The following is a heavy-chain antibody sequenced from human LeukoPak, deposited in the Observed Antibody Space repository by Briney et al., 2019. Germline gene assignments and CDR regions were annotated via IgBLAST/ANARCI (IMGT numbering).Heavy chain of an antibody. Sequence: PSQTLSLTCTVSGGSISSGGYYWSWIRQHPGKGLEWIGYIYYSGSTYYNPSLKSRVTLSVDTSKNQFSLKLSSVTAAGTAVYYCAGASGSYYNVGPFDYWGQGTLVTVSS. D-gene: IGHD3-10*01. CDR3: AGASGSYYNVGPFDY. CDR2: IYYSGST. V-gene: IGHV4-31*03. CDR1: GGSISSGGYY. J-gene: IGHJ4*02.